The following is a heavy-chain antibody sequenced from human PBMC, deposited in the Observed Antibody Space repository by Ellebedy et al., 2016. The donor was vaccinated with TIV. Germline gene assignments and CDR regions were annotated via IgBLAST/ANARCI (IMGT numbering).Heavy chain of an antibody. J-gene: IGHJ5*02. CDR3: ARVQDEGNWFDP. V-gene: IGHV3-66*01. Sequence: GGSLRLSCAASGLTVSSNYMSWVRQAPGKGLEWVSILYSGGNTYYADSVQGRFTISRDNSKNTLYLQMNSLRVEDTAVYYCARVQDEGNWFDPWGQGTLVTVSS. CDR1: GLTVSSNY. CDR2: LYSGGNT.